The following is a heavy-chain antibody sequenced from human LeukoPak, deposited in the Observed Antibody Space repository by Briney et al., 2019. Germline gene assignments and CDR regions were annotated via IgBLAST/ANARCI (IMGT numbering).Heavy chain of an antibody. D-gene: IGHD4-17*01. Sequence: HGGSLRLSCAASGFTFSSYAMSWVRQAPGKGLEWVSAISGSGGSTYYADSVKGRFTISRDNSKNTLYLQMNSLGAEDTAVYYCAKAASWDYGDYSFDYWGQGTLVTVSS. CDR3: AKAASWDYGDYSFDY. CDR2: ISGSGGST. CDR1: GFTFSSYA. J-gene: IGHJ4*02. V-gene: IGHV3-23*01.